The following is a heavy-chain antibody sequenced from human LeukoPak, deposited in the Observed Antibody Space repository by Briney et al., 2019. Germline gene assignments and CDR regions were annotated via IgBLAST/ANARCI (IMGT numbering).Heavy chain of an antibody. CDR2: IYYSGST. CDR3: ARRRAVAGGDY. J-gene: IGHJ4*02. V-gene: IGHV4-59*12. CDR1: GFTFSSYA. Sequence: GSLRLSCAASGFTFSSYAMAWVRPAPGKGLEWIGCIYYSGSTNYNPSLKSRVTISVDTSKNQFSLKLSSVTAADTAVYYCARRRAVAGGDYWGQGTLVTVSS. D-gene: IGHD6-19*01.